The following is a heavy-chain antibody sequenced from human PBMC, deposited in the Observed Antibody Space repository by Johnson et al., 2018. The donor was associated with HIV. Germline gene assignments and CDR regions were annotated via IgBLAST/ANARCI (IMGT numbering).Heavy chain of an antibody. Sequence: NWVRQAPGKGLEWVSAISGSGGSTYYADSVKGRFTISRDNSKNTLYLQMNSLRAEDTAVYYCAKDRTSAQSAFDIWGQGTMVTVSS. CDR2: ISGSGGST. V-gene: IGHV3-23*01. J-gene: IGHJ3*02. D-gene: IGHD1-1*01. CDR3: AKDRTSAQSAFDI.